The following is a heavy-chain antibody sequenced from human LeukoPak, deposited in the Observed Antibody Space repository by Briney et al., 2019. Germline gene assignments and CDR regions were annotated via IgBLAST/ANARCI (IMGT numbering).Heavy chain of an antibody. CDR2: IYTSGST. Sequence: RPSETLSLTCTVSGGSISSYYWSWIRQPAGKGLEWIGRIYTSGSTNYNPSLKSRVTMSVDTSKNQFSLKLSSVTAADTAVYYCASGLTPSPPGYSGYGKNYYYYYMDVWGKGTTVTVSS. V-gene: IGHV4-4*07. D-gene: IGHD5-12*01. CDR1: GGSISSYY. CDR3: ASGLTPSPPGYSGYGKNYYYYYMDV. J-gene: IGHJ6*03.